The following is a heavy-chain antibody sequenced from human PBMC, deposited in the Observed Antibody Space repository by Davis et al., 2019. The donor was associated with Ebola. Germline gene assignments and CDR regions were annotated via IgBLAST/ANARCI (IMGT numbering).Heavy chain of an antibody. CDR3: ARGKWFDP. V-gene: IGHV1-69*08. J-gene: IGHJ5*02. Sequence: SVKVSCKASGYTFSGYYMHWVRQAPGQGLEWMGRIIPAVDTKDYAQKFQGRVTLTADKATNTAYMELSGLRFDDTAVYYCARGKWFDPWGQGTLVSVTS. CDR1: GYTFSGYY. CDR2: IIPAVDTK.